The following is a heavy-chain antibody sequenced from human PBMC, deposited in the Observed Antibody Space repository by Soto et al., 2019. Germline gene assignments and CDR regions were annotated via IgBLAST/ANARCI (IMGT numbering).Heavy chain of an antibody. D-gene: IGHD6-13*01. CDR1: GFTFGDYA. V-gene: IGHV3-49*04. CDR2: IRSKAYGGTT. CDR3: TRVRGSSSALGGMDV. J-gene: IGHJ6*02. Sequence: GSLRLSCTASGFTFGDYAMSWVRQAPGKGLEWVGFIRSKAYGGTTEYAASVKGRFTISRDDSKSIAYLQMNSLKTEDTAVYYCTRVRGSSSALGGMDVWGQGTTVTVSS.